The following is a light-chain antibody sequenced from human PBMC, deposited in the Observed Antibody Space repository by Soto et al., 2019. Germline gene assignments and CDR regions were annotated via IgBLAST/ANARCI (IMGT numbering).Light chain of an antibody. CDR2: EVV. CDR3: KSYAGSNTYV. Sequence: QSALTQPPSASGSPGQSVTISCTGTKSDIGVYDFVSWYQHHPGKAPRLIIYEVVQWPSGVPDRFSGSKSGNTASLTVSGLPAADEADDFCKSYAGSNTYVFGSGTKVTVL. V-gene: IGLV2-8*01. CDR1: KSDIGVYDF. J-gene: IGLJ1*01.